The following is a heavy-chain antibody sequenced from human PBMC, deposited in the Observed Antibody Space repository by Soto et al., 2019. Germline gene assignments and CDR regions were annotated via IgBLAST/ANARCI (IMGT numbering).Heavy chain of an antibody. D-gene: IGHD2-2*01. CDR3: AGGSTYCSSSRYYFGY. V-gene: IGHV5-51*01. CDR1: GYRSTRYS. Sequence: MVSRRPCGYRSTRYSPARVRQLPGEGLEYVGIIYPGDSDTRYSPSFQGHLTISAEKSISAAYLQWSSLKASHTAMDYCAGGSTYCSSSRYYFGYWGRGNRCTVSS. J-gene: IGHJ4*02. CDR2: IYPGDSDT.